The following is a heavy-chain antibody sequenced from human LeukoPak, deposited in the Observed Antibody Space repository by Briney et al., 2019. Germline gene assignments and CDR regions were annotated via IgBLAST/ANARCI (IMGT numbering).Heavy chain of an antibody. J-gene: IGHJ4*02. V-gene: IGHV3-30-3*01. CDR1: GFTFSSCA. Sequence: PGGSLRLSCAASGFTFSSCAMHWVRQAPGKGLEWVAVISYDGSNKYYADSVKGRFTISRDNSKNTLYLQMNSLRAEDTAVYYCARDHMLYYYDSSGYLGSYYFDYWGQGTLVTVSS. D-gene: IGHD3-22*01. CDR2: ISYDGSNK. CDR3: ARDHMLYYYDSSGYLGSYYFDY.